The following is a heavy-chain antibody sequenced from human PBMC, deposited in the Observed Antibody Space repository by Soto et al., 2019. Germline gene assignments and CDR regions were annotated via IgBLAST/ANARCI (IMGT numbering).Heavy chain of an antibody. D-gene: IGHD6-19*01. J-gene: IGHJ4*02. Sequence: DSVQVSCTASGYTFTGYYMHWVRQAPGQGLEWMGWINPNSGGTNYAQKFQGRVTMTRDTSISTAYMELSRLRSDDTAVYYCALPAVANTLAEWGQGNLVTVSS. CDR3: ALPAVANTLAE. V-gene: IGHV1-2*02. CDR2: INPNSGGT. CDR1: GYTFTGYY.